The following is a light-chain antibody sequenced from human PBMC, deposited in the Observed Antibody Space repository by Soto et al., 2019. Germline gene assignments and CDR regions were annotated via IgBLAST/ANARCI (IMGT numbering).Light chain of an antibody. Sequence: QSVLTQPPSASGTPGQRVTISCSGSSSNIGSNIVNWYQQLPGTAPKLLIYDNNQRPSGVPDRFSGSKSGTSASLAISGLQSEDEADYYCAAWYDSLNGWVFGGVTKLTVL. J-gene: IGLJ3*02. CDR2: DNN. CDR3: AAWYDSLNGWV. V-gene: IGLV1-44*01. CDR1: SSNIGSNI.